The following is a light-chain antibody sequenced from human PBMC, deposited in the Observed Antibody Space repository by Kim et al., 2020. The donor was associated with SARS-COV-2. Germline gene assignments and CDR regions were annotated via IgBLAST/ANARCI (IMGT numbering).Light chain of an antibody. V-gene: IGLV2-18*02. CDR2: EVS. CDR1: YNR. J-gene: IGLJ1*01. Sequence: YNRVSWYQQFPGTAPKLIIYEVSNRPSGVPDRFSGSRSGNTASLTISGPQPEDEADYYCSSSTSTNTYVFGTGTKVTVL. CDR3: SSSTSTNTYV.